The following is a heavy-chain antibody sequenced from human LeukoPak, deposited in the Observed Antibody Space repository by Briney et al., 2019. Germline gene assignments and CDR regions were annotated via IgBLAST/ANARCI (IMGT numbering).Heavy chain of an antibody. CDR3: ARGLDVTAAQY. V-gene: IGHV3-23*01. CDR2: IISSGGGT. D-gene: IGHD6-13*01. J-gene: IGHJ4*02. Sequence: PGGSLRLSCAASGFTFSSYAMSWVRQAPGKGLEWVSIISSGGGTYYADSVKGRFTISRDNSKNTVYLQMNSLRAEDSAVYYCARGLDVTAAQYWGQGTLVTVSS. CDR1: GFTFSSYA.